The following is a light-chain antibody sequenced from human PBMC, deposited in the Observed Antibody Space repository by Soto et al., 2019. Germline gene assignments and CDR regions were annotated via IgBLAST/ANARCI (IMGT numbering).Light chain of an antibody. V-gene: IGKV3-20*01. CDR3: QRYGSSQFT. CDR2: GAS. J-gene: IGKJ3*01. Sequence: EIVLTQSPGTLSLSPWERATLSCRASQSVGSNYLAWYQQKPGQAPRLLIYGASSRATGIPDRFSGSGSGTDFTLTINRLEPEDFAVYYCQRYGSSQFTFGPGTKVDIK. CDR1: QSVGSNY.